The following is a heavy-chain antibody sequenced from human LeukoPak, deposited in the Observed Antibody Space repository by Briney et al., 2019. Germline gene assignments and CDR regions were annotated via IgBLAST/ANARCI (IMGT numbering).Heavy chain of an antibody. CDR1: GFTFSSYA. V-gene: IGHV3-23*01. Sequence: GGSLRLSCAASGFTFSSYAMSWVRQAPGKGLEWVSAISGSGGSTYYADSVKGRFTISRDISKNTLYLQMNSLRAEDTAVYYCARAPYDILTGSYFDYWGQGTLVTVSS. CDR3: ARAPYDILTGSYFDY. D-gene: IGHD3-9*01. CDR2: ISGSGGST. J-gene: IGHJ4*02.